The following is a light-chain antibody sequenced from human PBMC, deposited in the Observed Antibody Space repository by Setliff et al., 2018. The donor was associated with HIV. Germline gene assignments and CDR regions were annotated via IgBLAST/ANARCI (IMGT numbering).Light chain of an antibody. CDR2: DNN. J-gene: IGLJ1*01. V-gene: IGLV1-40*01. Sequence: QSVLTQPPSVSGAPGQRVPISCTGSSSNIGTGYDVHWYQQLPGTAPKLLIHDNNNRPSGVPDRFSGSKSGTSASLAITGLQAEDEADYYCQSYDSSLSGFVFGSGTKVTVL. CDR1: SSNIGTGYD. CDR3: QSYDSSLSGFV.